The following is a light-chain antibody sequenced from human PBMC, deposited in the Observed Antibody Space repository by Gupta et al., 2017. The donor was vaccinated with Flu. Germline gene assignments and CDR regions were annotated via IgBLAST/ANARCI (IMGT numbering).Light chain of an antibody. J-gene: IGLJ2*01. CDR2: EVS. CDR1: SSDVGGYNY. V-gene: IGLV2-14*01. CDR3: SSYTSSSTLGVV. Sequence: QSALTQPASVSGSPGQPITISCTGTSSDVGGYNYVSWYQQHPGKAPKLMIYEVSNRPSGVSHRFSGSQSGNTASLTISGLQAEDEADYYCSSYTSSSTLGVVFGGGTKLTVL.